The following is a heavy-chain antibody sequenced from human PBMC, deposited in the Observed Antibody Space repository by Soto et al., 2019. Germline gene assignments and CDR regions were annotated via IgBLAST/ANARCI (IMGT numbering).Heavy chain of an antibody. J-gene: IGHJ4*02. CDR3: PRSSGYYLIDDY. V-gene: IGHV1-3*05. CDR2: INAGNGNT. CDR1: GYTFTSYA. Sequence: QVQLVQSGAEEKKPGASVKVSCKASGYTFTSYAMHWVRQAPGQRLEWMGWINAGNGNTKYSQKFQGRVTITRDTSASTADMELSSLRSEDTAVYYCPRSSGYYLIDDYWGQGTLVTVSS. D-gene: IGHD3-22*01.